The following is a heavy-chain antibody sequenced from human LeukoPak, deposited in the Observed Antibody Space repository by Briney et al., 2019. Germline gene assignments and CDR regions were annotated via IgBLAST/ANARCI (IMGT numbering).Heavy chain of an antibody. D-gene: IGHD3-10*01. CDR2: ISGYNGNT. CDR3: AREPRRFGD. CDR1: GYKFTFNG. V-gene: IGHV1-18*01. Sequence: ASVKVSCKASGYKFTFNGISWVRQAPGQGLEWMGWISGYNGNTKYAQNLQDRVTVTTDTSTTTAYMELRSLRSDDTAVYYCAREPRRFGDWGQGTLVTVSS. J-gene: IGHJ4*02.